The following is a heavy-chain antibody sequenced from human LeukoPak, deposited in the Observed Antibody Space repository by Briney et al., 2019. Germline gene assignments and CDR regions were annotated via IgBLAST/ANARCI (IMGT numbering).Heavy chain of an antibody. CDR1: GYTFTSYG. Sequence: ASVRVSCKASGYTFTSYGISWVRQAPGQGLEWMGWISANDGNTDYPQKLQGRVTMTTDTSTSTAYMELRSLRSDDTAVYYCARESHVTREDYWGQGTLVTVSS. V-gene: IGHV1-18*01. CDR3: ARESHVTREDY. J-gene: IGHJ4*02. CDR2: ISANDGNT. D-gene: IGHD3-10*01.